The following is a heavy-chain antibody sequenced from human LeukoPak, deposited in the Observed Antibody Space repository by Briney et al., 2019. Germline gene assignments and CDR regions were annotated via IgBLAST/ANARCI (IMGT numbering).Heavy chain of an antibody. CDR3: ARWIGHGMDV. CDR1: DGSFSGYY. J-gene: IGHJ6*04. CDR2: IDHSGST. Sequence: SETLSLTCAVHDGSFSGYYWSCIRQPPGKGLEWIGEIDHSGSTNYNPALKSRVTISVDMSKNQFSLKVNSVTAADTAVYYCARWIGHGMDVWGKGTTVTVSS. V-gene: IGHV4-34*01. D-gene: IGHD5-12*01.